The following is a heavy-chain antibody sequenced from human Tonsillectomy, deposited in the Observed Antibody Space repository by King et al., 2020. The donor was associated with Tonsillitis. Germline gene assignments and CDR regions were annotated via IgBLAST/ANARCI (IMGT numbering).Heavy chain of an antibody. Sequence: VQLVESGGGLVQPGGSLRLSCAASGFTFSNHALTWVRQAPGKGLEWVSGISGGDGDAYYADTVKGRFTVSRDNSKNTLYLQMNSLRAEDTAVYYCAKHWDFDYWGQGTLVTVSS. D-gene: IGHD3-16*01. CDR3: AKHWDFDY. V-gene: IGHV3-23*04. CDR2: ISGGDGDA. J-gene: IGHJ4*02. CDR1: GFTFSNHA.